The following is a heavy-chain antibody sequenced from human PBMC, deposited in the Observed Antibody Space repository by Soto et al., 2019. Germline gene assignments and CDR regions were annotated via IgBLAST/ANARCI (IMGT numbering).Heavy chain of an antibody. D-gene: IGHD3-10*01. J-gene: IGHJ4*02. CDR3: ARLVYDTRLNYMYFDF. Sequence: PXETLSLTSAVSGVSISSGNWWTCVRQSPQRGLEYIGEIFHDGTANYYPSFERRVAISVDTSKNQFSLKLTSVTAADTAIYFCARLVYDTRLNYMYFDFWGQGTLVTVSS. CDR1: GVSISSGNW. CDR2: IFHDGTA. V-gene: IGHV4-4*01.